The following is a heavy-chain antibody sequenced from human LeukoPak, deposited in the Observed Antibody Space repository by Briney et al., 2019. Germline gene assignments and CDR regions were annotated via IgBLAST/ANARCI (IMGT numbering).Heavy chain of an antibody. V-gene: IGHV4-39*01. Sequence: PSETLSLTCTVSGGSISSSSYFWGWVRQPPGKGLVWIGSIYYGGNSYYNPSLKSRVTISVDTSENQFSLKLSSVAAADTAVYYCASHVFWSGWYFDYWGQGTLVTVSS. CDR2: IYYGGNS. CDR1: GGSISSSSYF. J-gene: IGHJ4*02. CDR3: ASHVFWSGWYFDY. D-gene: IGHD3-3*01.